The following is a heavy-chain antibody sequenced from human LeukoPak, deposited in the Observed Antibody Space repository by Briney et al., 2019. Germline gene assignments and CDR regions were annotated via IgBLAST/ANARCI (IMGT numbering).Heavy chain of an antibody. V-gene: IGHV3-13*01. CDR3: ARDSSMIRGPLVIYYFDF. J-gene: IGHJ4*02. CDR2: IGTAGDT. D-gene: IGHD3-10*01. Sequence: SGGSLRLSCAASGFTFSSYDMHWVRQATGKGLEWVSAIGTAGDTYYPGSVKGRFTISRDNSKNTLYLQMNSLRVEDTAVYYCARDSSMIRGPLVIYYFDFWGQGTLVTVSS. CDR1: GFTFSSYD.